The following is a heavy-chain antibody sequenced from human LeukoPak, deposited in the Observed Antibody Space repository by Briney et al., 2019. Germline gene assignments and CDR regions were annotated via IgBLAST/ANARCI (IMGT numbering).Heavy chain of an antibody. V-gene: IGHV3-43D*03. CDR1: GFTFDDYA. J-gene: IGHJ4*02. CDR2: ISWDGGST. CDR3: AKDTVDYGGNALDY. Sequence: PGGSLRLSCAASGFTFDDYAMHWVRQAPGKGLEWASLISWDGGSTYYADSVKGRFTISRDNSKNSLYLQMNSLRAEDTALYYCAKDTVDYGGNALDYWGQGTLVTVSS. D-gene: IGHD4-23*01.